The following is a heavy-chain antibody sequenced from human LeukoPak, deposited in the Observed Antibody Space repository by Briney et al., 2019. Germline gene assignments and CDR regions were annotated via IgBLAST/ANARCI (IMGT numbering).Heavy chain of an antibody. CDR2: INHSGST. CDR3: ARPALRVVRAWYFDL. D-gene: IGHD3-22*01. J-gene: IGHJ2*01. CDR1: GGSFSGYY. V-gene: IGHV4-34*01. Sequence: PSETLSLTCAVYGGSFSGYYWSWIRQPPGKGLEWMGEINHSGSTNYNPSLKRRVTISVDTSKNQFSLKLSSVTAADTAVYYCARPALRVVRAWYFDLWGRGTLVTVSS.